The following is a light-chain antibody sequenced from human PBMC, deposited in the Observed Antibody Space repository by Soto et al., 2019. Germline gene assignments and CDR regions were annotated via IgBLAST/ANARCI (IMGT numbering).Light chain of an antibody. V-gene: IGKV3-15*01. CDR1: QSVSSD. CDR3: QHYNNWPPWT. Sequence: EIVLTQSPGTLSLSQGERATLSCRASQSVSSDLAWYQQKPGQAPRLLIYYTSTRATGFPARFSGGGSGTEFTLTISSLQSEDFAVYYCQHYNNWPPWTFGQGTKVDIK. CDR2: YTS. J-gene: IGKJ1*01.